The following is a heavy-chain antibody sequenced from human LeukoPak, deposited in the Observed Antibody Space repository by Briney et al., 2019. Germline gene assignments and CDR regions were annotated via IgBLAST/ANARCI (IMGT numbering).Heavy chain of an antibody. J-gene: IGHJ5*02. V-gene: IGHV3-23*01. CDR3: TKALFGSGWYDH. D-gene: IGHD6-19*01. CDR1: GFTFSSFA. Sequence: GGSLRLSCAASGFTFSSFAMSWVRQAPGKGLEWVSVISDNGGSAYYPDSVKGRFTASRDNSKNILYLQMNSLRVEDTAVYYCTKALFGSGWYDHWGQGTLVTVSS. CDR2: ISDNGGSA.